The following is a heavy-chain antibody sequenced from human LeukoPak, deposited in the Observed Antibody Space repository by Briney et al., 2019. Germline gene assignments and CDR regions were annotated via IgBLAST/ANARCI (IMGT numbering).Heavy chain of an antibody. CDR2: IRAYNGNT. CDR1: GGSFSTYV. CDR3: ARLRWFGDHGDALDI. J-gene: IGHJ3*02. V-gene: IGHV1-18*01. D-gene: IGHD3-10*01. Sequence: GASVKVSCKASGGSFSTYVITWVRQAPGQGLEWMGWIRAYNGNTNYAQKLQGRVTMTTDTSTSTAYMELRSLRSDDTAVYYCARLRWFGDHGDALDIWGQGTMVTVSS.